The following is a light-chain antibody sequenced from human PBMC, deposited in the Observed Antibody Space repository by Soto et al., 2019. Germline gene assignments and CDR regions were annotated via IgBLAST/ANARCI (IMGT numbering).Light chain of an antibody. J-gene: IGLJ2*01. CDR3: ETWDSNF. CDR1: SGHSSYI. CDR2: LEGSGSY. V-gene: IGLV4-60*03. Sequence: QLVLTQSSSASASLGSSVKLTCTLSSGHSSYIIAWHQQQPGKAPRYLMKLEGSGSYNKGSGVPDRFSGSSSGADRYLTISNLQSEDEADYYCETWDSNFFGGGTKLTVL.